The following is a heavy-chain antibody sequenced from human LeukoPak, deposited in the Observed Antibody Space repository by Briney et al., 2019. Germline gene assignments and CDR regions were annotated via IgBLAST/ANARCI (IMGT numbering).Heavy chain of an antibody. V-gene: IGHV4-34*01. CDR3: AREVLVGATGWFDP. Sequence: SETLSLTCAVYGGSFSGYYWSWIRQPPGKGLEWIGEINHSGSTNYNPSLKSRVTISVDTSKNQFSLKLSSVTAADTAVYYCAREVLVGATGWFDPWGQGTLVTVSS. CDR2: INHSGST. CDR1: GGSFSGYY. J-gene: IGHJ5*02. D-gene: IGHD1-26*01.